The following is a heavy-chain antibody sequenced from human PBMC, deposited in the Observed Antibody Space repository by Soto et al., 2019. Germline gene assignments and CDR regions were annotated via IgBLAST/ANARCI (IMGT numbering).Heavy chain of an antibody. J-gene: IGHJ4*02. CDR2: IYYSGST. V-gene: IGHV4-39*01. CDR1: GGSISSSSYY. CDR3: ASRDTGGSWNDVWYFDY. Sequence: SETLSLTCTVSGGSISSSSYYWGWIRQPPGKGLEWIGSIYYSGSTYYNPSLKSRVTISVDTSKNQFSLKLSSVTAADTAVYYCASRDTGGSWNDVWYFDYWGQGTLVTVSS. D-gene: IGHD1-1*01.